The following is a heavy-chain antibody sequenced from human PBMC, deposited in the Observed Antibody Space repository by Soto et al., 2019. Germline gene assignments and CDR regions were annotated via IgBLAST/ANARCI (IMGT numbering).Heavy chain of an antibody. CDR3: ARGGYDSGGITLTGGMDV. J-gene: IGHJ6*02. D-gene: IGHD4-17*01. CDR2: MNPNSGNT. Sequence: QVQLVQSGAEVKKPGASVKVSCKASGYTFTSYDINWVRQATGQGLEWMGWMNPNSGNTGYAQKFQGRVTMTRNTXIXTXXRELSSLRSEDTAVYYWARGGYDSGGITLTGGMDVWGQGTTVTVSS. CDR1: GYTFTSYD. V-gene: IGHV1-8*01.